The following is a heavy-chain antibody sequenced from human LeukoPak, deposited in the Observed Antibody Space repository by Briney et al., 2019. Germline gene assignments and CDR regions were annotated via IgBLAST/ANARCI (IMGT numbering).Heavy chain of an antibody. Sequence: SETLSLTCTVSGGSVSSGSYYWSWIRQPPGKGLEWIGEINHSGSTNYNPSLKSRVTISVDTSKNQFSLKLSSVTAADTAVYYCARLRGYCSGGSCGGTLDYWGQGTLVTVSS. D-gene: IGHD2-15*01. CDR3: ARLRGYCSGGSCGGTLDY. J-gene: IGHJ4*02. CDR2: INHSGST. V-gene: IGHV4-39*07. CDR1: GGSVSSGSYY.